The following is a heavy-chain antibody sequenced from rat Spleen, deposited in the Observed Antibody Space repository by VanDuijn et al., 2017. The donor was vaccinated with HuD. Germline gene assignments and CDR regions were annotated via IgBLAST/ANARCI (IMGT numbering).Heavy chain of an antibody. V-gene: IGHV5-7*01. CDR1: GFTFSDYN. D-gene: IGHD1-11*01. J-gene: IGHJ3*01. CDR2: ISYDGGGT. CDR3: ARPNYGYPFAY. Sequence: EVKLVESGGDLVQPGRSLKLSCAASGFTFSDYNMAWVRQTPKKGLEWVATISYDGGGTFYRDSVKGRFTISRDNARITLYLQMDSLRSEDTATYYCARPNYGYPFAYWGQGTLVTVSS.